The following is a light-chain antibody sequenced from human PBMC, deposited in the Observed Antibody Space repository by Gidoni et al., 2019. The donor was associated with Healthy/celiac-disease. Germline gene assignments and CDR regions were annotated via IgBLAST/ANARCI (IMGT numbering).Light chain of an antibody. CDR1: QSVSS. CDR3: QQYGSPALT. CDR2: GAS. Sequence: EIVLTQSPGTLSLSPGERATLSCRASQSVSSQAPRLLIYGASSRATGIPDRFSGSGSGTDFTLTISRLEPEDFAVYYCQQYGSPALTFGGGTKVEIK. J-gene: IGKJ4*01. V-gene: IGKV3-20*01.